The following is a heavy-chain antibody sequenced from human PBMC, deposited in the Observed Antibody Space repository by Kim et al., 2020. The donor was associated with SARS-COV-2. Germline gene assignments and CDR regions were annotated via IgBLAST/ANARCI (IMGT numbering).Heavy chain of an antibody. CDR3: ARLIGGADGSSGYYNFDS. J-gene: IGHJ4*02. Sequence: SETLSLTCTVSGGSVTTGNHLWSWIRQPPGKELEWIGYHYYTGSTNYNPSLKSRVATSLDTSKNQFSLKLSSMTAADTAIYFCARLIGGADGSSGYYNFDSWGLGILVTVSS. D-gene: IGHD3-22*01. CDR1: GGSVTTGNHL. CDR2: HYYTGST. V-gene: IGHV4-61*01.